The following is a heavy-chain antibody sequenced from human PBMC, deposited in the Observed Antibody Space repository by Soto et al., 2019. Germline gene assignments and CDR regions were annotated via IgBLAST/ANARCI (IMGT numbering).Heavy chain of an antibody. CDR3: AKDVAPTPAYSGSLVDY. V-gene: IGHV3-23*01. CDR2: ISGSGGST. D-gene: IGHD1-26*01. Sequence: GGSLRLSCAASGFTFSSYAMSWVRQAPGKGLEWVSAISGSGGSTYYADSVKGRFTISRDNSKNTLYLQMNSLRAEDTAVYYCAKDVAPTPAYSGSLVDYWGQGTLVTVSS. CDR1: GFTFSSYA. J-gene: IGHJ4*02.